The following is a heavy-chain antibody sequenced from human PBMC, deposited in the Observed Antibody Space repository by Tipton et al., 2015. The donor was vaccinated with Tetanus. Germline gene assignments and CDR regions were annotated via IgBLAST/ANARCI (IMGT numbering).Heavy chain of an antibody. D-gene: IGHD2-15*01. CDR1: GASISNSSSY. V-gene: IGHV4-39*01. Sequence: TLSLTCTVSGASISNSSSYWGWIRQSPGKGLEWIGNIYFSGSTYYNPSLKSRVTISVDTSKNQFSLRQNSVTAADTAVYYCAKLVRVRAREIAMVVVVPPGYFDYWGQGTLVAVSS. J-gene: IGHJ4*02. CDR3: AKLVRVRAREIAMVVVVPPGYFDY. CDR2: IYFSGST.